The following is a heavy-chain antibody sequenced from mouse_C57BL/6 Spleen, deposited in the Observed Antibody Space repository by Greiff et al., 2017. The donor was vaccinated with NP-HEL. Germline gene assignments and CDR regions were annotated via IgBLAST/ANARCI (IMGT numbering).Heavy chain of an antibody. V-gene: IGHV1-52*01. Sequence: QVQLQQPGAELVRPGSSVKLSCKASGYTFTSYWMHWVKQRPIQGLEWIGNIDPSDSETHYNQKFKDKATLTVDKPSSTAYMQLSSLTSEDSAVYYCARRDDGYYYWYFDVWGTGTTVTVSS. CDR3: ARRDDGYYYWYFDV. D-gene: IGHD2-3*01. CDR1: GYTFTSYW. J-gene: IGHJ1*03. CDR2: IDPSDSET.